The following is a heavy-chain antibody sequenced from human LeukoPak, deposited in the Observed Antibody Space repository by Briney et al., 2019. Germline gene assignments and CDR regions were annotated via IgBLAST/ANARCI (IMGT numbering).Heavy chain of an antibody. V-gene: IGHV3-48*03. CDR2: ISSSGSTI. CDR1: GFTFSSYE. D-gene: IGHD5-12*01. CDR3: ARSTLVDIVATATTPFDY. J-gene: IGHJ4*02. Sequence: PGGSLRLSCAASGFTFSSYEMNWVRQAPGKGLEWVSYISSSGSTIYYADSVKGRFTISRDNAKNSLYQQMNSLRAEDTAVYYCARSTLVDIVATATTPFDYWGQGTLVTVSS.